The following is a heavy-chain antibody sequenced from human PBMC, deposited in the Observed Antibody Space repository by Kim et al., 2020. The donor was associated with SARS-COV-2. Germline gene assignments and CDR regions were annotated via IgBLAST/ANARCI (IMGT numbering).Heavy chain of an antibody. CDR2: TYYSGST. CDR1: GGSISSGGYY. J-gene: IGHJ4*02. V-gene: IGHV4-31*11. Sequence: SETLSLTCAVSGGSISSGGYYWSWIRQHPGKGLVWIRYTYYSGSTYYNPSIKRRVTITVDTSKNQLSLMLSSVTDGDTAVYYCARGLRTTVFDCWGQGT. CDR3: ARGLRTTVFDC. D-gene: IGHD1-1*01.